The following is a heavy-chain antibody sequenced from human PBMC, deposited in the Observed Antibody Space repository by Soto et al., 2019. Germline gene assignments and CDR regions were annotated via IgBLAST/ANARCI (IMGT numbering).Heavy chain of an antibody. CDR1: GYTFTSYD. CDR3: ARGRAEAAGTGYAFDI. J-gene: IGHJ3*02. Sequence: ASVKVSCKASGYTFTSYDINWVRQATGQGLEWMGWMNPNSGNTGYAQKFQGRVTMTRNTSISTAYMELSSLRSEDTAVYYCARGRAEAAGTGYAFDIWGQGTMVTV. V-gene: IGHV1-8*01. D-gene: IGHD6-13*01. CDR2: MNPNSGNT.